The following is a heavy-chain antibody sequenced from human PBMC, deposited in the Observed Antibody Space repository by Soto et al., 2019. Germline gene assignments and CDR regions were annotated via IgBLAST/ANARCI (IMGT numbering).Heavy chain of an antibody. V-gene: IGHV3-30-3*01. CDR1: GLTFSAYP. Sequence: PGGSLRPSCSASGLTFSAYPMHWVRHAPGKGLEWVAVISYDGGTKYNEDSVKGRCTISRDNSKNSVFLQMNSLRSEDTDVYFCARTRLGGNSDAFDVWGQGTMVTVSS. J-gene: IGHJ3*01. D-gene: IGHD7-27*01. CDR3: ARTRLGGNSDAFDV. CDR2: ISYDGGTK.